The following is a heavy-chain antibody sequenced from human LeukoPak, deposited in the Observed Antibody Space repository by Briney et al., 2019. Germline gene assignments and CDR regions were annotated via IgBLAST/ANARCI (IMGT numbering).Heavy chain of an antibody. CDR2: ISNNGGYT. V-gene: IGHV3-23*01. D-gene: IGHD2-15*01. CDR3: AKQLGYCSDGSCYFPY. CDR1: GFTFSSSV. J-gene: IGHJ4*02. Sequence: GGSLRLSCAASGFTFSSSVMSWVRQAPGKGMEWVSAISNNGGYTYYADSVQGRFTISRDNSKSTLCLQMNSLRAEDTAVYYCAKQLGYCSDGSCYFPYWGQGTLVTVSS.